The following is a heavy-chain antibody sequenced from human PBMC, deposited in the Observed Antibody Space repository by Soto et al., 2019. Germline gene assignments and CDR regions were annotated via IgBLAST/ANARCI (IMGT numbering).Heavy chain of an antibody. CDR3: ATSYGSGYRAFDY. Sequence: ASVKVSCKAIGYSFTSPYMHWVRQAPGLGLEWMGRVNPILSMSNYAQKFQGRVTMTADKSTSTAYMELRSLRSEDTAFYYCATSYGSGYRAFDYWGQGALVTVSS. J-gene: IGHJ4*02. CDR1: GYSFTSPY. CDR2: VNPILSMS. D-gene: IGHD3-10*01. V-gene: IGHV1-46*01.